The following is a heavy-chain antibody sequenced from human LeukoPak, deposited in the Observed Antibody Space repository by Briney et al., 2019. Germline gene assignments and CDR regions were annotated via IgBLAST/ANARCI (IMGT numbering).Heavy chain of an antibody. CDR2: IKQDGSEK. CDR3: ARGGSDY. V-gene: IGHV3-7*01. CDR1: GFTFSNYW. J-gene: IGHJ4*02. Sequence: GGSLRLSCAASGFTFSNYWMTWVRQAPGKGLEWVATIKQDGSEKYYVDSVKGRFTISRDNAKNSLYLQMNSLRAEDTAVYYCARGGSDYWGQGTLVTVSS.